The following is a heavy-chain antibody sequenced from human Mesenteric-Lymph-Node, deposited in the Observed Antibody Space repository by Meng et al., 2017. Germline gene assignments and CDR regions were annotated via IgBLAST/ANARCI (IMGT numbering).Heavy chain of an antibody. CDR1: GYIFSSNS. CDR2: INTKTGNP. D-gene: IGHD2/OR15-2a*01. V-gene: IGHV7-4-1*02. J-gene: IGHJ4*02. CDR3: ARDATSNGYPEYYFDN. Sequence: ASVKVSCKASGYIFSSNSMHWVRQAPGQGLEWMGWINTKTGNPTYAQGFTGRFVFSLDTSVSTAYLQISSLKGEDTAVYYCARDATSNGYPEYYFDNWGQGTLVTVSS.